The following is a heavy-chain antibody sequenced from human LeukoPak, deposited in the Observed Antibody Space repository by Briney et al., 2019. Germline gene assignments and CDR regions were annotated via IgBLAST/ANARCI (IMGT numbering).Heavy chain of an antibody. J-gene: IGHJ4*02. CDR3: ARIGLWSNGRFYFDF. CDR1: GFTFSTNY. CDR2: IKEDGSEK. Sequence: PGGSLRLSCAASGFTFSTNYMSWVRKAPGKGLEWVANIKEDGSEKYYVDSVKGRFTISRDNGKNSLYLQMSSLRAEDTAVYYCARIGLWSNGRFYFDFLGQGTLVTVSS. D-gene: IGHD4/OR15-4a*01. V-gene: IGHV3-7*01.